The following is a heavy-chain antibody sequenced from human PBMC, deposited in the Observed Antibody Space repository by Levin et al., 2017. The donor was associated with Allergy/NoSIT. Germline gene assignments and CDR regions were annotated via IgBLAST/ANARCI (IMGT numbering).Heavy chain of an antibody. CDR2: IYYSGST. D-gene: IGHD4-17*01. CDR3: ARDPSRLLTTVTATNWFDP. Sequence: PSETLSLTCTVSGGSISSSSYYWGWIRQPPGKGLEWIGSIYYSGSTYYNPSLKSRVTISVDTSKNQFSLKLSSVTAADTAVYYCARDPSRLLTTVTATNWFDPWGQGTLVTVSS. V-gene: IGHV4-39*01. J-gene: IGHJ5*02. CDR1: GGSISSSSYY.